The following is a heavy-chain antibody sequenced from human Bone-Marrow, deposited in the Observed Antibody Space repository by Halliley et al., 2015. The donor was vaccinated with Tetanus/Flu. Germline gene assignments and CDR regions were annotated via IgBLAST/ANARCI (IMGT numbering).Heavy chain of an antibody. D-gene: IGHD5-18*01. Sequence: SLRLSCTGSDFIFSNYDMTWVRQAPGKGLEWVASISGSAIYTFYSDSLRGRFTISRDNSKNTLYLYMNSLTADDTAVYYCAKKGTRDTDVDSFDDWGQGTLVIVSS. CDR1: DFIFSNYD. J-gene: IGHJ4*02. V-gene: IGHV3-23*05. CDR3: AKKGTRDTDVDSFDD. CDR2: ISGSAIYT.